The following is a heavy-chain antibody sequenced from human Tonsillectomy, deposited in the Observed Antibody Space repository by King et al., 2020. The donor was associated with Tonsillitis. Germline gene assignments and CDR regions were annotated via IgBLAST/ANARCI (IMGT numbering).Heavy chain of an antibody. J-gene: IGHJ4*02. D-gene: IGHD6-13*01. CDR3: ARGGGGSWYHY. V-gene: IGHV3-21*01. CDR1: GFTFSSYS. Sequence: VQLVESGGGLVKPGGSLRLSCAASGFTFSSYSMNWVRQAPGKGLEWVSSISSSSSYIYYADPVKGRFTISRDNAKNSLYLQMNSLRAEDTAVYYCARGGGGSWYHYWGQGTLVTVSS. CDR2: ISSSSSYI.